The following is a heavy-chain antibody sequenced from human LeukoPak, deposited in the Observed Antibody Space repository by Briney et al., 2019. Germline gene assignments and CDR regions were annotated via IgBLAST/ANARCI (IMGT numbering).Heavy chain of an antibody. CDR2: IYYSGST. J-gene: IGHJ4*02. CDR1: GGSISSSSYY. V-gene: IGHV4-61*05. CDR3: ARLPRRGEYFDY. Sequence: SETLSLTCTVSGGSISSSSYYWSWIRQPPGKGLEWIGYIYYSGSTNYNPSLKSRVTISVDTSKNQFSLKLSSVTAADTAVYYCARLPRRGEYFDYGGQGTLVTVSS.